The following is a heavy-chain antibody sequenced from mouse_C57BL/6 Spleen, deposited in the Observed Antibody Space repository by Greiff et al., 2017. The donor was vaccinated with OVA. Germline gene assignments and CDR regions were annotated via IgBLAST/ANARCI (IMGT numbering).Heavy chain of an antibody. V-gene: IGHV5-9-1*02. Sequence: EVKVVESGAGLVKPGGSLKLSCAASGFTFSSYAMSWVRQTPEKRLEWVAYISSGGDYIYYADTVKGRFTISRDNARNTLYLQMSSLKSEDTAMYYCTRDPLPYYGSASFDYWGQGTTLTVSS. CDR2: ISSGGDYI. CDR1: GFTFSSYA. J-gene: IGHJ2*01. CDR3: TRDPLPYYGSASFDY. D-gene: IGHD1-1*01.